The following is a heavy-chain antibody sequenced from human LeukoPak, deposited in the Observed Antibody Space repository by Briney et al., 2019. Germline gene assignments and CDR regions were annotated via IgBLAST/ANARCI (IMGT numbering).Heavy chain of an antibody. Sequence: PGGSLRLSCAASGFTFSSYAMSWVRQAPGKGLEWVSAISGSGGSTYYADSVKGRFTISRDNSKNTLYLQMNSLRAEDTAVYYCAKDLGYSSSWYILPRSKFDYWGQGTLVTVSS. V-gene: IGHV3-23*01. CDR2: ISGSGGST. D-gene: IGHD6-13*01. CDR1: GFTFSSYA. CDR3: AKDLGYSSSWYILPRSKFDY. J-gene: IGHJ4*02.